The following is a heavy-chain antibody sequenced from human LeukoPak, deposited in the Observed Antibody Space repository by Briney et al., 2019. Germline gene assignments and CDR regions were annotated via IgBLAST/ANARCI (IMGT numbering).Heavy chain of an antibody. J-gene: IGHJ6*03. Sequence: SEALSLTCTVSGGSISSYYWSWLRQPPGKGLEWIGYIYYSGSTNYNPSLKSRVTISVDTSKNQFSLKLSSVTAADTAVYYCARGGIAAGRPTIYYYYYYMDVWGKGTTVTVSS. CDR3: ARGGIAAGRPTIYYYYYYMDV. V-gene: IGHV4-59*01. CDR2: IYYSGST. D-gene: IGHD6-6*01. CDR1: GGSISSYY.